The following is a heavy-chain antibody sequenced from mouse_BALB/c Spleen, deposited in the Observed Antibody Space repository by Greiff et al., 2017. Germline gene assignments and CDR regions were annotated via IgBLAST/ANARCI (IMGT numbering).Heavy chain of an antibody. CDR3: AYYYGSRGYFDV. Sequence: EVKVVESGAELVKPGASVKLSCTASGFNIKDTYMHWVKQRPEQGLEWIGRIDPANGNTKYDPKFQGKATITADTSSNTAYLQLSSLTSEDTAVYYCAYYYGSRGYFDVWGAGTTVTVSS. J-gene: IGHJ1*01. D-gene: IGHD1-1*01. V-gene: IGHV14-3*02. CDR1: GFNIKDTY. CDR2: IDPANGNT.